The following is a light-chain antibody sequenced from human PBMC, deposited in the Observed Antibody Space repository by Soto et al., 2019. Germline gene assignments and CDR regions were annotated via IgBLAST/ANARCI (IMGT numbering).Light chain of an antibody. CDR2: DAS. J-gene: IGKJ4*02. V-gene: IGKV1-17*01. Sequence: DIQMTQSPSSLSASVGDRVTITCRASQGIRNDLGWYQQKAGKAPKRLMYDASSLQSGVPSRFSGSGSGTEFALTNSSRQAEDFATYYCLLHNGFPLTFGGGTKVEIE. CDR3: LLHNGFPLT. CDR1: QGIRND.